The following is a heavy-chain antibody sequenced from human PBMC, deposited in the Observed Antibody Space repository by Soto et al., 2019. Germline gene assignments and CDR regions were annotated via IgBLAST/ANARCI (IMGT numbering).Heavy chain of an antibody. D-gene: IGHD3-22*01. Sequence: QVQLQESGPGLVKPSQTLSLTCTVSGGSISSGDYYWSWIRQPPGKGLEWIGYIYYSGSTYYNPSLKSRVTISVDTSKNQFSLKLSSVTAADTAVYYCARGSKHYYDSSGYYWFDPWGQGTLVTVSS. CDR3: ARGSKHYYDSSGYYWFDP. V-gene: IGHV4-30-4*01. CDR2: IYYSGST. CDR1: GGSISSGDYY. J-gene: IGHJ5*02.